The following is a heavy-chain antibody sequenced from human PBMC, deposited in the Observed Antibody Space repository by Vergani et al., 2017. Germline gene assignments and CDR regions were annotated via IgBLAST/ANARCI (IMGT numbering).Heavy chain of an antibody. V-gene: IGHV1-18*01. Sequence: QVQLVQSGAEVKKPGASVKVSCKASGYTFTIYSIGWVRQAPGQGLEWLGWISGYNGNTNYAQKLQGRVTMTTDTSTSKAYMELRNLRSDDTAVYYCARGYPRGYYYGMDVWGQGTTVTVSS. D-gene: IGHD2-2*02. CDR2: ISGYNGNT. CDR1: GYTFTIYS. J-gene: IGHJ6*02. CDR3: ARGYPRGYYYGMDV.